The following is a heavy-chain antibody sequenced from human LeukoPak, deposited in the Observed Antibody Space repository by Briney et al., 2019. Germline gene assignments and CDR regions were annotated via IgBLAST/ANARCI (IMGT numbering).Heavy chain of an antibody. V-gene: IGHV1-46*01. CDR3: ATGTHGYDFGEYFDY. CDR1: GYTFTSYY. CDR2: INPSGGST. D-gene: IGHD5-12*01. J-gene: IGHJ4*02. Sequence: GASVKVSCKASGYTFTSYYMHWVRQAPGQGLEWMGIINPSGGSTSYAQKFQGRVTITADESTSTAYMELSSLRSEDTAVYYCATGTHGYDFGEYFDYWGQGTLVTVSS.